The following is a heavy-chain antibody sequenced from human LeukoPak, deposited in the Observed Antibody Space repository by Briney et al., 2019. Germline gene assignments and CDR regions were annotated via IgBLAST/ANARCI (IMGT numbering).Heavy chain of an antibody. D-gene: IGHD3-10*01. V-gene: IGHV3-9*01. J-gene: IGHJ4*02. CDR2: ISWNSGSI. CDR1: GFTFDDHA. Sequence: GGSLRLSCAASGFTFDDHAMHWVRQAPGKGLEWVSGISWNSGSIGYADSVKGRFTISRDNAKNSLYLQMNSLRPEDSSLYDCAKHRKSMVRGVMADYWGQGTLVTVSS. CDR3: AKHRKSMVRGVMADY.